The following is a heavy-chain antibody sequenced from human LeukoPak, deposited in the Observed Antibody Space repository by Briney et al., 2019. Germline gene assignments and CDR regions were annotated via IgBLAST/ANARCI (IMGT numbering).Heavy chain of an antibody. D-gene: IGHD6-19*01. J-gene: IGHJ3*02. CDR2: IKQDGSET. Sequence: GGPLRLSCAASGFIFTTYWMTWVRQAPGKGLEWVANIKQDGSETYYVDSVKGRFTIFRDNTKNSLCLQMINLRAEDTAMYYCASSVFSFSGSQWDPFDIWGQGTMVTVSS. V-gene: IGHV3-7*03. CDR3: ASSVFSFSGSQWDPFDI. CDR1: GFIFTTYW.